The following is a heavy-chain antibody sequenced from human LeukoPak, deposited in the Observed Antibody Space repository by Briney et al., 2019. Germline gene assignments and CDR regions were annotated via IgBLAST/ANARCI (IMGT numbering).Heavy chain of an antibody. J-gene: IGHJ3*02. V-gene: IGHV4-59*03. Sequence: SETLSLTCAVSGGSTSSYYWSWIRQPPGRGLEWIGCLYHSGKTIYNPSLKSRVTISVDTSENQFSLMLNSVTAADTATYYCARHQKDSYDSIFHAFEIWGQGTMATVSS. CDR1: GGSTSSYY. D-gene: IGHD3-22*01. CDR2: LYHSGKT. CDR3: ARHQKDSYDSIFHAFEI.